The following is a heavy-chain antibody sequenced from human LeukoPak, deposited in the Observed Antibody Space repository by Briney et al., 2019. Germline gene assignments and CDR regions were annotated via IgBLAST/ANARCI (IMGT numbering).Heavy chain of an antibody. Sequence: ASVKVSCKASGYTFTSYYMHWVRQAPGQGLEWMGIINPSGGSTSYAQKFQGRVTMTRDMSTSTVYMELSSLRSEDTAVYYCARDVRYYDILTGYYLYPSPFDYWGQGTLVTVSS. J-gene: IGHJ4*02. CDR2: INPSGGST. CDR1: GYTFTSYY. CDR3: ARDVRYYDILTGYYLYPSPFDY. V-gene: IGHV1-46*01. D-gene: IGHD3-9*01.